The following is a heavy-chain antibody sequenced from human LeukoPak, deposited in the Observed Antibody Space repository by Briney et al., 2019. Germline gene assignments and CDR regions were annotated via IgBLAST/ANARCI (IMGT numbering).Heavy chain of an antibody. Sequence: PGGSLRLSCAASGFTFSSYSMNWVRQAPGKGLEWVSRINSDGSNTNYADFVKGRFTISRDNAKNTLYLQMNSLGAEDTAVYYCVRALGANAFDIWGQGTMVTVSS. J-gene: IGHJ3*02. CDR3: VRALGANAFDI. CDR1: GFTFSSYS. CDR2: INSDGSNT. D-gene: IGHD1-26*01. V-gene: IGHV3-74*01.